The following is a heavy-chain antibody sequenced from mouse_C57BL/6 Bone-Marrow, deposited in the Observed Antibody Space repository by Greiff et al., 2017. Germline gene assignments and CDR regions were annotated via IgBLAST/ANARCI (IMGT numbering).Heavy chain of an antibody. CDR2: ISDGGSYT. Sequence: EVHLVESGGGLVKPGGSLKLSCAASGFTFSSYAMSWVRQTPEKRLEWVATISDGGSYTYYPDNVKGRFTISRDNAKNNLYLQMSHLKSEDTAMYYCARENYGSSPYWYFDVWGTGTTVTVSS. CDR1: GFTFSSYA. V-gene: IGHV5-4*01. D-gene: IGHD1-1*01. CDR3: ARENYGSSPYWYFDV. J-gene: IGHJ1*03.